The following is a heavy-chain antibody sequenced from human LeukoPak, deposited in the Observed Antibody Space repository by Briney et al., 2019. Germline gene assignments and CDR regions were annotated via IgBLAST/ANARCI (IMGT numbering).Heavy chain of an antibody. D-gene: IGHD6-13*01. J-gene: IGHJ4*02. CDR1: GFTFSSSA. Sequence: PGGSLRLSCAASGFTFSSSAMSWVRQAPGKGLEWVSAISGSGGSTYYADSVKGRFTISRDNSKNTLYLQMNSLRAEDTAVYYCAKRSAAAAGSYYFDYWGQGTLVTVSS. V-gene: IGHV3-23*01. CDR2: ISGSGGST. CDR3: AKRSAAAAGSYYFDY.